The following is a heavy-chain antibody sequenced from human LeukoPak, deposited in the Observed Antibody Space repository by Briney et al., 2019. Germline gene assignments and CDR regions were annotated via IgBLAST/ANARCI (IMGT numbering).Heavy chain of an antibody. CDR1: GFTVSSNY. Sequence: GGSLRLSCAASGFTVSSNYMSWVRQAPGKGLEWVSVIYSGGSTYYADSVKGRFTISRDNSKNTLYLQMNSLRAEDTAVYYCARHASHSSSRSFAFDIWGQGTMVTVSS. D-gene: IGHD6-13*01. V-gene: IGHV3-53*01. CDR3: ARHASHSSSRSFAFDI. J-gene: IGHJ3*02. CDR2: IYSGGST.